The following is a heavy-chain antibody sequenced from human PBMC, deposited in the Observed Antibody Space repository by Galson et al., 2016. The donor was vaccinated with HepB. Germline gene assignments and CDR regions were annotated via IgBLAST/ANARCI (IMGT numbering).Heavy chain of an antibody. D-gene: IGHD1-26*01. CDR1: GFTPNSHW. Sequence: SLRLSCAVSGFTPNSHWMTWLRQAPGQGLEWVAKIKEDGSQKYYVDSVQGRFTISRDNAKNSLYLQMNSLRAEDTAVYYCARAGGVANGYALDIWGQGTMVGVSS. CDR2: IKEDGSQK. V-gene: IGHV3-7*04. J-gene: IGHJ3*02. CDR3: ARAGGVANGYALDI.